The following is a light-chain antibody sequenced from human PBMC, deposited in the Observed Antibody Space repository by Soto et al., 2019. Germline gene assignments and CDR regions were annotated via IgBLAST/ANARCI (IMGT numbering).Light chain of an antibody. V-gene: IGKV3-15*01. CDR2: GAS. Sequence: EIVLTQSPATLSLSPGERATLSCRASQSVSSNLAWYQQKPGQAPRLLIYGASTRATGIPARFSGSGSGTDFTLTISSLQSEDFAVYYCQQYNNWPPITFGGGTKVDIK. CDR1: QSVSSN. J-gene: IGKJ4*01. CDR3: QQYNNWPPIT.